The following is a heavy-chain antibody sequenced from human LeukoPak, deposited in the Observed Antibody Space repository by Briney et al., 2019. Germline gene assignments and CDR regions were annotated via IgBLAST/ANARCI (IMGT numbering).Heavy chain of an antibody. V-gene: IGHV1-24*01. CDR1: GYTLTELS. CDR2: FDPEDGET. D-gene: IGHD2-2*02. CDR3: ATFIPPPGDTTNIVVVPAAIHGAFDI. J-gene: IGHJ3*02. Sequence: GASVKVSCKVSGYTLTELSMHLVRQAPGKGLEWMGGFDPEDGETIYAQKFQGRVTMTEDTSTDTAYMELSSLRSEYTAVYYCATFIPPPGDTTNIVVVPAAIHGAFDIWGQGTMVTVSS.